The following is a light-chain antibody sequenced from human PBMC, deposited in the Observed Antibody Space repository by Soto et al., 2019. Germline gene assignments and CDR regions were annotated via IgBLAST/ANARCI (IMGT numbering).Light chain of an antibody. J-gene: IGKJ2*01. CDR1: QSVSNNY. CDR3: QPYGSSPPYT. Sequence: EVVLTQSPGTLSLSPGERATLSCRASQSVSNNYFAWYQQKPGQAPRLLIFGSSDTATGIPDRFSGSGSGTDFTLTISRLEPEDFAVYYGQPYGSSPPYTFGQGTKLEI. V-gene: IGKV3-20*01. CDR2: GSS.